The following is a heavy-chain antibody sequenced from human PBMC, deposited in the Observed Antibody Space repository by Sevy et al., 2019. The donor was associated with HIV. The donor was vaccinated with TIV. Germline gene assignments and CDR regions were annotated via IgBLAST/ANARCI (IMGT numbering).Heavy chain of an antibody. D-gene: IGHD2-2*01. CDR2: ISWNSGSI. Sequence: GGSLRLSCAASGFSFHDHAMHWVRQAPGKGLEWVSGISWNSGSIGYADSVKGRFTISRDNAKQSIYLQMNSLRADDTAFYYSAKDLNRGCDSINCYPYYYYYYGLDVWGQGTTVTVSS. J-gene: IGHJ6*02. CDR3: AKDLNRGCDSINCYPYYYYYYGLDV. V-gene: IGHV3-9*01. CDR1: GFSFHDHA.